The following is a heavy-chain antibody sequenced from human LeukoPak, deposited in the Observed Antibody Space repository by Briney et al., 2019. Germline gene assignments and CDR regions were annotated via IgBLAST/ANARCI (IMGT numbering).Heavy chain of an antibody. CDR1: GYTFTGFY. J-gene: IGHJ5*02. Sequence: ASVKVSCKASGYTFTGFYMRWVRQAPGQGLEWMGWINPNSGGTYYAQKFQGRITMTRDTSINTAYMELSSLRSDDTAVYFCAKYNSPNWFDPWGQGTLVTVSS. V-gene: IGHV1-2*02. CDR2: INPNSGGT. CDR3: AKYNSPNWFDP. D-gene: IGHD1-20*01.